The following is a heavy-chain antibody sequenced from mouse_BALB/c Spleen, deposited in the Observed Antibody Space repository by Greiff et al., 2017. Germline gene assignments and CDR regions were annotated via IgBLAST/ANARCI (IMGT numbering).Heavy chain of an antibody. CDR3: ARGYDVDAMDY. J-gene: IGHJ4*01. D-gene: IGHD2-14*01. CDR1: GFTFSSFG. Sequence: EVQLQESGGGLVKPGGSRKLSCAASGFTFSSFGMHWVRQAPEKGLEWVAYISSGSSTIYYADTVKGRFTISRDNPKNTLFLQMTSLRSEDTAMYYCARGYDVDAMDYWGQGTSVTVSS. CDR2: ISSGSSTI. V-gene: IGHV5-17*02.